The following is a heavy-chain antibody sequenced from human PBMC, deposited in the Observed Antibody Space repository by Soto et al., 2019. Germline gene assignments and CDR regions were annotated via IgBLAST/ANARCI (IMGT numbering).Heavy chain of an antibody. J-gene: IGHJ4*02. CDR3: AKDPRGYSSTARIDY. Sequence: EVQLLEAGGGLIQPGGSLRLSCAASGFTFSSYAMSWVRQAPGKGLEWVSSISGSGGSTYYADSVKGRFTISRDNSKNTRYLQMNSLRAEDTAVYYCAKDPRGYSSTARIDYWGQGTLVTVSS. D-gene: IGHD6-13*01. CDR1: GFTFSSYA. V-gene: IGHV3-23*01. CDR2: ISGSGGST.